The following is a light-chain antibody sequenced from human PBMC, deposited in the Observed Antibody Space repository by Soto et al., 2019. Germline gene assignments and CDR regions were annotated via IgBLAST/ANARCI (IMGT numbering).Light chain of an antibody. J-gene: IGLJ3*02. Sequence: QSVLTQPPSASGTPGQRVAISCSGSRSNIESNTVNWYQQLPGAAPKLLIFSNNQRPSRVPDRFSGSKSGTSASLAISGLQSEDEADYFCASWDASLNGWMFGGGTKLTVL. CDR3: ASWDASLNGWM. CDR1: RSNIESNT. CDR2: SNN. V-gene: IGLV1-44*01.